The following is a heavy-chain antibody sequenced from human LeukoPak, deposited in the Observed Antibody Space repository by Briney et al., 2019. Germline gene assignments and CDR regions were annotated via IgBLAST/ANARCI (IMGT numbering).Heavy chain of an antibody. CDR3: AKDPIIMVRGATGYFDY. J-gene: IGHJ4*02. V-gene: IGHV3-23*01. D-gene: IGHD3-10*01. CDR1: GLTFSSYG. CDR2: ISGSDGST. Sequence: GGSLRLSCAASGLTFSSYGMSWVRQAPGKGLEWVSAISGSDGSTYYADSVKGRFTISRDNSKNTLYLQMNSLRAEDTAVYFCAKDPIIMVRGATGYFDYWGQGTLVTVSS.